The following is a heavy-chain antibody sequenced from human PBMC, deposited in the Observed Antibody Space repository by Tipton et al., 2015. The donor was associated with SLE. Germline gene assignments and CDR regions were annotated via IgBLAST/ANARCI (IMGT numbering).Heavy chain of an antibody. Sequence: TLSLTCAISGDSVSSNSAAWNWIRQSPSRGLEWLGRTYYRSKWYNDYAVSVKSRITINPDTSKNQFSLQLNSVTPEDTAVYYCARVLFRAGSWYDYYYYMHVWGKGATVTVCS. CDR3: ARVLFRAGSWYDYYYYMHV. J-gene: IGHJ6*03. V-gene: IGHV6-1*01. CDR1: GDSVSSNSAA. CDR2: TYYRSKWYN. D-gene: IGHD6-13*01.